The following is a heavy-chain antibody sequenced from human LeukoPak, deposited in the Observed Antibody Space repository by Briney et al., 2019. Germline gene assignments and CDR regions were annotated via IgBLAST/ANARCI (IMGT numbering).Heavy chain of an antibody. Sequence: GGSLRLSCAASRFTFSSYWMTWVRQAPGKGLEWVANIKEDGSEKYYVDSVKGRFTISRDNAKNSLYLQMNSLRAEDTAVYYCARAKAGSSWKGSWKKYYYMDVWGKGTTVTVSS. D-gene: IGHD6-13*01. J-gene: IGHJ6*03. CDR2: IKEDGSEK. CDR1: RFTFSSYW. CDR3: ARAKAGSSWKGSWKKYYYMDV. V-gene: IGHV3-7*01.